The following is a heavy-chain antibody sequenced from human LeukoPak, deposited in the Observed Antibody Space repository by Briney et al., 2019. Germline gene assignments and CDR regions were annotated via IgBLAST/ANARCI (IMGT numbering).Heavy chain of an antibody. D-gene: IGHD5-24*01. J-gene: IGHJ4*02. Sequence: SETLSLTCTVSGGSISSSGNFWGWVRQPPGRGLEWIASTYYSRNTYYNPSLKSRVTISVDTSKNQFSLKLSSVTAADTAVYYGARHEEKDGYNEKTFDYWAREPWSPFPQ. V-gene: IGHV4-39*01. CDR1: GGSISSSGNF. CDR3: ARHEEKDGYNEKTFDY. CDR2: TYYSRNT.